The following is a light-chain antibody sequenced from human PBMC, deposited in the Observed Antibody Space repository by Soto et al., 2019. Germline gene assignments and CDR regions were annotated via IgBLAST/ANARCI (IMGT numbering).Light chain of an antibody. J-gene: IGKJ4*01. CDR2: DAS. CDR1: QDISNY. Sequence: DIQMTQSPSSLSASVGDRVTITCPASQDISNYLNWYQQKPGKAPKLLIYDASNLETGVPSRFSGSGSGTDFTFTISSLQPEDIATYYCQQYDNLQLTFGGGTKVDI. V-gene: IGKV1-33*01. CDR3: QQYDNLQLT.